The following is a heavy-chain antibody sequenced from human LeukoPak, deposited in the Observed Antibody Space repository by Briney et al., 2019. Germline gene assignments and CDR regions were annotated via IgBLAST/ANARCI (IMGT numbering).Heavy chain of an antibody. CDR3: TRDRRDDPYYFDY. CDR2: IYYSGST. Sequence: SETLSLTCTVSGGSISSSSYYWGWIRQPPGKGLEWIGYIYYSGSTNYNPSLKSRVTISVDTSKNQFSLRLSSVTAADTAVYYCTRDRRDDPYYFDYWGQGTLVTVSS. J-gene: IGHJ4*02. V-gene: IGHV4-61*01. CDR1: GGSISSSSYY.